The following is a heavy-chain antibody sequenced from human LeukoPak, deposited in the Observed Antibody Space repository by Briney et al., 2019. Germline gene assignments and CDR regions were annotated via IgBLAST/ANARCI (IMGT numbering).Heavy chain of an antibody. D-gene: IGHD5-18*01. Sequence: GGSLRLSCEASGFTFDDSTIHWVRQPPGKALEWVSLISGDGSRIYYADSVKGRFTISRDNSKNSLYLQMSSLTTEDTALYHCAKEDTTMVTLSHWGQGSLVTVPS. J-gene: IGHJ4*02. CDR3: AKEDTTMVTLSH. CDR1: GFTFDDST. V-gene: IGHV3-43*01. CDR2: ISGDGSRI.